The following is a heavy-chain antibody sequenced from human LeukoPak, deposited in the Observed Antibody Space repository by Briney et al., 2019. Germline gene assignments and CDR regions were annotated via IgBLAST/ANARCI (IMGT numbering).Heavy chain of an antibody. D-gene: IGHD6-13*01. Sequence: ASVKVSCNASGYTFTGYDMNWVRQATGQGLEWMGWMNPNSGNTGYAQKFQGRVTMTRNTSISTAYMELSSLRSEDTAVYYCARGSRGIAAPQRTFDDWGTGTLVTVSS. V-gene: IGHV1-8*01. J-gene: IGHJ4*02. CDR1: GYTFTGYD. CDR3: ARGSRGIAAPQRTFDD. CDR2: MNPNSGNT.